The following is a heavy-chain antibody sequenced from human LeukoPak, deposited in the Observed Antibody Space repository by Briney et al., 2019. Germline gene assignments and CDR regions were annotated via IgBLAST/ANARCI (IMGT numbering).Heavy chain of an antibody. D-gene: IGHD1-26*01. V-gene: IGHV4-34*01. CDR3: ARGGRVVGTTPVLDY. CDR2: INHRGST. J-gene: IGHJ4*02. Sequence: SETLSLTCTVSGGSIGSYYWSWIRQPPGKGLEWIGEINHRGSTNYNPSLKSRVTISVDTSKNQFSLKLSSVPAADTAVYYCARGGRVVGTTPVLDYWGQGILVTVSS. CDR1: GGSIGSYY.